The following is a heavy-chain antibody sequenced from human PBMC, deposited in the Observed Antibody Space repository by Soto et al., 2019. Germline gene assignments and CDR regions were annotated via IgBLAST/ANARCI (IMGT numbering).Heavy chain of an antibody. D-gene: IGHD4-4*01. CDR3: ARLTRLITPYSGLDV. J-gene: IGHJ6*02. Sequence: PGLTLRLSCAASGVTFGNYAMSWISKAPGKGLEWVSAIRGTSSHTYYADSVKGRFTISRDNSNSTLYLQMDSLRAEDTAIYFCARLTRLITPYSGLDVWGQVTTVTVSS. CDR1: GVTFGNYA. V-gene: IGHV3-23*01. CDR2: IRGTSSHT.